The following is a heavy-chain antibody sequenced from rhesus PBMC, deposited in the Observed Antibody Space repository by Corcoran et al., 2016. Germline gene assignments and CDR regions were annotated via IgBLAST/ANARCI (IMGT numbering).Heavy chain of an antibody. CDR1: GGSISRSY. Sequence: QLQLQESGPGLVKPSETLSVTCAVSGGSISRSYLSLHRQAPGQGPLGIGYIYGSGSSTNYNPSLKSRVTLSVETSKNQFSLKLSSGTAADTAVYYCVSSAVATNRASNRFDVWGPGVLVTVSS. CDR2: IYGSGSST. D-gene: IGHD4-29*01. J-gene: IGHJ5-1*01. V-gene: IGHV4-169*01. CDR3: VSSAVATNRASNRFDV.